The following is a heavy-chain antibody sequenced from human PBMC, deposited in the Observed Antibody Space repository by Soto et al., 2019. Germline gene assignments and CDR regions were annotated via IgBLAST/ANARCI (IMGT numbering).Heavy chain of an antibody. V-gene: IGHV4-31*03. J-gene: IGHJ4*02. CDR2: IYYSGST. CDR1: GGSVSSGGYY. Sequence: PSETLSLTCTVSGGSVSSGGYYWSWIRQHPGKGLEWIGYIYYSGSTYYNPSLKSRVTISVDTSKNQFSLKLSSVTAADTAVYCCARGGLVDSLTGYQPVELDYCGQGTLVTVSS. D-gene: IGHD3-9*01. CDR3: ARGGLVDSLTGYQPVELDY.